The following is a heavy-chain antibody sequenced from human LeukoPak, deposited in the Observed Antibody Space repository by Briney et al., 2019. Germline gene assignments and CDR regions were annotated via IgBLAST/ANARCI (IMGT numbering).Heavy chain of an antibody. Sequence: GGSLRLSCAVSGFTVSSNYMSWVRQAPGKGLEWVSVIYSGGSTYYADSVKGRFTISRDNSKNTLYLQMNSLRAEDTAVYYCARDRDSGYDFDYWGQGTLVTVSS. CDR2: IYSGGST. CDR1: GFTVSSNY. V-gene: IGHV3-66*01. J-gene: IGHJ4*02. D-gene: IGHD5-12*01. CDR3: ARDRDSGYDFDY.